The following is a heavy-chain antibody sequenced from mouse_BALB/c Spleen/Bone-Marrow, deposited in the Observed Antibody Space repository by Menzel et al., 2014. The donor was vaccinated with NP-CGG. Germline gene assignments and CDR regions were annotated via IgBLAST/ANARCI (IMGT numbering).Heavy chain of an antibody. CDR2: ISTYSGNT. CDR1: GYTFTDYA. J-gene: IGHJ3*01. Sequence: QVQLKQSGPELVRPGVSMKISCKGSGYTFTDYAMHWVKQSHAKSLEWIGVISTYSGNTNYNQKFKGKATMTVDKPSSTAYLELARLTSEDSAIYYCASPIYYGNYEGFAYWGQGTLVTVSA. D-gene: IGHD2-1*01. CDR3: ASPIYYGNYEGFAY. V-gene: IGHV1-67*01.